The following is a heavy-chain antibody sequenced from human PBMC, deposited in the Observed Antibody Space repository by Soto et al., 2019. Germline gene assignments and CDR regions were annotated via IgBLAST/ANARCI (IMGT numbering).Heavy chain of an antibody. J-gene: IGHJ6*02. CDR2: IYYSGST. V-gene: IGHV4-59*01. CDR3: ARGPTYYDFWRGPRYYYGIDV. Sequence: SETLSLTCTVSGGSISSYYWSWIRQPPGKGLEWIGYIYYSGSTNYNPSLKSRVTISVDTSKNQFALKLSSVTAADTAVYYCARGPTYYDFWRGPRYYYGIDVWGQGTTVTVSS. CDR1: GGSISSYY. D-gene: IGHD3-3*01.